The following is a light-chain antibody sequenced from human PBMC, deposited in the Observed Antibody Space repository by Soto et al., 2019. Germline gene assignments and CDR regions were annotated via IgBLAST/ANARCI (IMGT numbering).Light chain of an antibody. CDR1: QSLNNG. J-gene: IGKJ5*01. CDR2: DAS. V-gene: IGKV1-5*01. Sequence: DIQMTQSPSSLSASVGDRVTITFLASQSLNNGLAWYQQKPGKAPNLLIYDASTLERGVPSRFSGTGSGTEFTLTISSLQPDDFATYYCQQYHRSSITFGQGTRLEI. CDR3: QQYHRSSIT.